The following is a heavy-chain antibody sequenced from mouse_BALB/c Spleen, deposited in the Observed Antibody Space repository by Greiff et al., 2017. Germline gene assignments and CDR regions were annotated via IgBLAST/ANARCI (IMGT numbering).Heavy chain of an antibody. CDR1: GYAFSSYW. Sequence: QVQLKQSGAELVRPGSSVKISCKASGYAFSSYWMNWVKQRPGQGLEWIGQIYPGDGDTNYNGKFKGKATLTADKSSSTAYMQLSSLTSEDSAVYFCARRMITLYYAMDYWGQGTSVTVSS. V-gene: IGHV1-80*01. D-gene: IGHD2-4*01. CDR3: ARRMITLYYAMDY. CDR2: IYPGDGDT. J-gene: IGHJ4*01.